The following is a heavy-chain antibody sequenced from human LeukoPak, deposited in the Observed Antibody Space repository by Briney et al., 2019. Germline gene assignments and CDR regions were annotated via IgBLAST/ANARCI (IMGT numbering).Heavy chain of an antibody. J-gene: IGHJ4*02. Sequence: GGSLRLSCVVSRLTFNSNAMYWDRQAPGKGLEWVSGISVSGGSEYYADSVKGRFSVSRDNSKHTVYLQMNSLRAEDTAVYFCASHAHDYDSSGYFDSWGQGALVTVSS. D-gene: IGHD3-22*01. CDR3: ASHAHDYDSSGYFDS. V-gene: IGHV3-23*01. CDR1: RLTFNSNA. CDR2: ISVSGGSE.